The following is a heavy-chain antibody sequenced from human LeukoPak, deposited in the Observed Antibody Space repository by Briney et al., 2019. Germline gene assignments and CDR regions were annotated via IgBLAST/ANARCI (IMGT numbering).Heavy chain of an antibody. CDR2: IYPGDSDT. CDR1: GYSFTSYW. Sequence: GESLKISCKGSGYSFTSYWIGWVRQMPGKGLEWMGIIYPGDSDTRYSPFFQGQVTISADKSISTAYLQWSSLKASDTAMYYCARRQDYGGNAGGFDIWGQGTMVTVSS. CDR3: ARRQDYGGNAGGFDI. D-gene: IGHD4-23*01. V-gene: IGHV5-51*01. J-gene: IGHJ3*02.